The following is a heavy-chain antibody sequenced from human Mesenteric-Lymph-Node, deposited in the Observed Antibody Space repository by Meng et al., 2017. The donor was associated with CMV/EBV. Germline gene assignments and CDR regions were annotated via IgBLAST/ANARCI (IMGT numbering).Heavy chain of an antibody. D-gene: IGHD2-15*01. V-gene: IGHV4-39*01. CDR1: GGSISSSSYC. CDR3: ARLDAANFDY. Sequence: SETLSLTCTVSGGSISSSSYCWGWIRQPPGKGLEWIGSIYYSGSTYYNPSLKSRVTISVDTSKNQFSLKLSSVTAADTAVYYCARLDAANFDYWGQGTLVTVSS. CDR2: IYYSGST. J-gene: IGHJ4*02.